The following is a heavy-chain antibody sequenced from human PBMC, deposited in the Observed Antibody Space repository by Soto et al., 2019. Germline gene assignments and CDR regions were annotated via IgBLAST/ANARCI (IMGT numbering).Heavy chain of an antibody. D-gene: IGHD3-22*01. J-gene: IGHJ6*02. Sequence: AAVKVSCKACGYTFTSYGISWVRQAPGQGLEWMGWISAYNGNTNYAQKLQGRVTMTTDTSTSTAYMELRSLRSDDTAVYYCARDSITMIVLKLYYYYGMDVWGQGTTVTVSS. CDR2: ISAYNGNT. CDR3: ARDSITMIVLKLYYYYGMDV. V-gene: IGHV1-18*01. CDR1: GYTFTSYG.